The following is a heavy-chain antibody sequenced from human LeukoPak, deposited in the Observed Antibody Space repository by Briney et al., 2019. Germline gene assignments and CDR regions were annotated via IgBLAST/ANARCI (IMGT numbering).Heavy chain of an antibody. V-gene: IGHV3-74*01. CDR1: GFTFSSYW. Sequence: GGCLRLSCAASGFTFSSYWMHWVRQTPEKGLEWVLRIDSDGSSTIYADSVKGRFTISRDNAKKMLFLQMNSLRAEDTAVYYCTRGYVGIDYWGQGTLVTVSS. D-gene: IGHD5-12*01. CDR3: TRGYVGIDY. J-gene: IGHJ4*02. CDR2: IDSDGSST.